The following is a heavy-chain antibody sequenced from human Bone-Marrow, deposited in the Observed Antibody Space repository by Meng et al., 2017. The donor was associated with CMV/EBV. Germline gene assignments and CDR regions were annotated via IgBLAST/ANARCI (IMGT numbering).Heavy chain of an antibody. D-gene: IGHD6-13*01. V-gene: IGHV3-21*01. CDR2: ISSSSSYI. CDR1: GFTFSSYG. CDR3: ARKAYSRGFDY. Sequence: GGSLRLSCAASGFTFSSYGMHWVRQAPGKGLEWVSSISSSSSYIYYADSVKGRFTISRDNAKNSLYLQMNSLRAEDTAVYYCARKAYSRGFDYWGQGTLVTVSS. J-gene: IGHJ4*02.